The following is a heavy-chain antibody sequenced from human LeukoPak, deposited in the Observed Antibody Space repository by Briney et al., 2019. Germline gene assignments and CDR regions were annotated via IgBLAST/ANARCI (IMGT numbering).Heavy chain of an antibody. CDR2: IYAGDTDT. D-gene: IGHD6-19*01. Sequence: GESLLISSQASGSIFTTYWRSWVRQLPGKGLEWMGIIYAGDTDTRYGPSFQGQVTISADKASSTAYLQWSSLKASDPAMYYCARWLGGDTRFLDYWGQGTLVTVSS. V-gene: IGHV5-51*01. CDR1: GSIFTTYW. J-gene: IGHJ4*02. CDR3: ARWLGGDTRFLDY.